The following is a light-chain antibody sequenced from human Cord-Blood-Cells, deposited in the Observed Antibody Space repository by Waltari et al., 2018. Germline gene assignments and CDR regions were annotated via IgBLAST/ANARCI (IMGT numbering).Light chain of an antibody. CDR1: QGISSY. Sequence: AIRMTQSPSSLSASTGHRVTITCRASQGISSYLAWDQQKPGKAPKLLIYAASTLQSGVPSRFSGSGSGTDFTLTISCLQSEDFATYYCQQYYSYLLTFGGGTKVEIK. J-gene: IGKJ4*01. CDR2: AAS. V-gene: IGKV1-8*01. CDR3: QQYYSYLLT.